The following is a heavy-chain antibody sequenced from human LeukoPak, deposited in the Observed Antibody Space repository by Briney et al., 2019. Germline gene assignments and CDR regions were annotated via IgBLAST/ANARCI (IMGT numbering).Heavy chain of an antibody. CDR2: ISSSSSYI. Sequence: AGGSLRLSCAASGFTFSSYSMNWDRQAPGKGLEWVSSISSSSSYIYYADSVKGRFTISRDNAKNSLYLQMNSLRAEDTAVYYCARDITVTPDYWGQGTLVTVSS. J-gene: IGHJ4*02. CDR1: GFTFSSYS. V-gene: IGHV3-21*01. CDR3: ARDITVTPDY. D-gene: IGHD4-17*01.